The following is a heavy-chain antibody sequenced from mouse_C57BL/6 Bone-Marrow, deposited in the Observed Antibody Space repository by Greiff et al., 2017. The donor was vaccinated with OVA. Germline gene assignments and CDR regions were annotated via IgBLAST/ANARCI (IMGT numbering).Heavy chain of an antibody. J-gene: IGHJ3*01. CDR1: GYTFTSYW. Sequence: QVQLQQPGAELVMPGASVKLSCKASGYTFTSYWMHWVKQRPGQGLEWIGEIDPSDSYTNYNQKFKGKSTLTVDKSSSTAYMQLSSLTSEDSAVYYGARNDNASWFAYWGQGTLVTVSA. CDR3: ARNDNASWFAY. V-gene: IGHV1-69*01. D-gene: IGHD2-4*01. CDR2: IDPSDSYT.